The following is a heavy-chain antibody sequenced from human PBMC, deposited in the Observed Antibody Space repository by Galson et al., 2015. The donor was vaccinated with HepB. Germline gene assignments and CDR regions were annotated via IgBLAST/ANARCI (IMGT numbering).Heavy chain of an antibody. D-gene: IGHD2-2*02. V-gene: IGHV4-39*07. J-gene: IGHJ5*02. Sequence: LSLTCTVSGGSISSSSYYWGWIRQPPGKGLEWIGSIYYSGSTYYNPSLKSRVTISVDTSKNQFSLKLSSVTAADTAVYYCAGGYCSSTSCYKNNWFDPWGQGTLVTVSS. CDR3: AGGYCSSTSCYKNNWFDP. CDR1: GGSISSSSYY. CDR2: IYYSGST.